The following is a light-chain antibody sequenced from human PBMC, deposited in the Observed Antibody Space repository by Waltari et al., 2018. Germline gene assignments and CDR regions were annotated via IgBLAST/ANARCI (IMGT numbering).Light chain of an antibody. CDR2: KVS. V-gene: IGKV2-30*01. Sequence: DVVMTQSPLSLPVTLGQPASISCRSSESLGSRDGNTYFNWFHQRPGQTPSRLLYKVSNRGFGVPDRFSGSGSGTDFTLRISRVEAEDVGVYYCMQGTHWPWTFGQGTKVEIK. J-gene: IGKJ1*01. CDR3: MQGTHWPWT. CDR1: ESLGSRDGNTY.